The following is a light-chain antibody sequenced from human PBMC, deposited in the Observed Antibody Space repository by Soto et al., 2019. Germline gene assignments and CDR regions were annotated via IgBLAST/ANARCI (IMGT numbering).Light chain of an antibody. CDR1: QSISSY. CDR2: AAS. CDR3: QQSYSTPPLT. V-gene: IGKV1-39*01. J-gene: IGKJ4*01. Sequence: DIQMTQSPSSLSASVGDRVTITCRASQSISSYLNWYQQKPGKAPKLLIYAASSLQSGVPSRFSGSGSGTDFTLTISSLQPEDFATYYCQQSYSTPPLTFGGGTMV.